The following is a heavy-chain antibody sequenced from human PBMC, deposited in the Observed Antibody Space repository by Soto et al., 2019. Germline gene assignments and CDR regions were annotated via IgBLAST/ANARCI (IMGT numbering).Heavy chain of an antibody. CDR3: ARGPDSSGYFFDY. D-gene: IGHD3-22*01. CDR1: GGTLSSYA. Sequence: SVKVSCKASGGTLSSYAISWVRQAPGQGLEWMGGIIPIFGTANYAQKFQGRVTITADESTSTAYMELSSLRSEDTAVYYCARGPDSSGYFFDYWGQGTLVTVSS. CDR2: IIPIFGTA. V-gene: IGHV1-69*13. J-gene: IGHJ4*02.